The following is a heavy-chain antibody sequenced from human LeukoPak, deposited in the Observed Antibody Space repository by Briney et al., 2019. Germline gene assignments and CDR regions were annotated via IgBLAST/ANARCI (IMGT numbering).Heavy chain of an antibody. CDR1: GGSISSGDYY. V-gene: IGHV4-30-4*01. CDR2: NYYNGAT. Sequence: PSQTLSLTRTVSGGSISSGDYYWSWIRQPPGRGLEWIGYNYYNGATYYNPSLESRVTMSVDTSKNQFSLRLSSVTAADTAVYYCASTRGSGYSVYYFDNWGQGALVIVSS. D-gene: IGHD3-22*01. CDR3: ASTRGSGYSVYYFDN. J-gene: IGHJ4*02.